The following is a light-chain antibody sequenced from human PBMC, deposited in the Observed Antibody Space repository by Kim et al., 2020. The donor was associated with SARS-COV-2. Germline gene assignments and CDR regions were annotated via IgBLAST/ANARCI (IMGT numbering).Light chain of an antibody. CDR1: KLGNKY. V-gene: IGLV3-1*01. CDR2: QDS. J-gene: IGLJ2*01. CDR3: QAWDSSTAI. Sequence: SYELTQPPSVSVSPGQTASITCSGDKLGNKYVCWYQQKPGQSPVLVIYQDSNRPSGIPERFSGSNSGNTATLTISGTQAMDEADYYCQAWDSSTAIFGGGTKLTVL.